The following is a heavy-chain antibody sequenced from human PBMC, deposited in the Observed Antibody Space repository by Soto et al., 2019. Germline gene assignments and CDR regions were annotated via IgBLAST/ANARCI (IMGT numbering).Heavy chain of an antibody. D-gene: IGHD6-6*01. Sequence: GGSLGVACAASGFTYRSYSMNWVRQAPGKGLEWVSSISSSSSYIYYADSVKGRFTISRDNAKNSLYLQMNSLRAEDTAVYYCARLDSSSSDNYYYYYGMDVWGQGTTVTVSS. CDR2: ISSSSSYI. CDR1: GFTYRSYS. V-gene: IGHV3-21*01. J-gene: IGHJ6*02. CDR3: ARLDSSSSDNYYYYYGMDV.